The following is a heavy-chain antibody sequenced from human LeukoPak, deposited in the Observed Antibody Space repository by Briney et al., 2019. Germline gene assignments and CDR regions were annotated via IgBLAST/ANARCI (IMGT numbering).Heavy chain of an antibody. D-gene: IGHD5-12*01. CDR2: IRSKANSYAT. V-gene: IGHV3-73*01. CDR1: GFTFSGSA. Sequence: GGSLRLXCAASGFTFSGSAMHWVRQASGKVLEWVGRIRSKANSYATAYAASVKGRFTISRDDSKNKAYLQMNSLKTEDTAVYYCTTGYVVTSDAFDIWGQGTMVTVSS. CDR3: TTGYVVTSDAFDI. J-gene: IGHJ3*02.